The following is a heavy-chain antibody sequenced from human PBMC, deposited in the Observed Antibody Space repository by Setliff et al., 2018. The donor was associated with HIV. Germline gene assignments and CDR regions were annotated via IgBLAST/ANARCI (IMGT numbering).Heavy chain of an antibody. V-gene: IGHV3-33*06. D-gene: IGHD5-18*01. CDR3: AKVIGYSYGYRGYYYGMDV. CDR1: GFTFSSYA. CDR2: IWYDGNNK. Sequence: GESLKISCAASGFTFSSYAMYWVRQAPGKGLEWVAVIWYDGNNKYYADSVKGRFTISRDNSKNTLYLQMNSVRVEDTAVYYCAKVIGYSYGYRGYYYGMDVWGQGTTVTVSS. J-gene: IGHJ6*02.